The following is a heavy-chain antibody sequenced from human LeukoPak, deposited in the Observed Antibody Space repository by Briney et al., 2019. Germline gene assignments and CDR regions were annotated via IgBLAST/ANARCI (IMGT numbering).Heavy chain of an antibody. CDR1: GFTFSSYA. D-gene: IGHD6-13*01. CDR2: ISYDGSNK. V-gene: IGHV3-30*04. CDR3: ARLAAAGTYYYYYMDV. J-gene: IGHJ6*03. Sequence: PGGSLRLSCAASGFTFSSYAMHWVRQAPGKGLEWVAVISYDGSNKNYPDSVKGRFTISRDNSKNTLYLQMNSLRTEDTAVYFCARLAAAGTYYYYYMDVWGKGTTVTVSS.